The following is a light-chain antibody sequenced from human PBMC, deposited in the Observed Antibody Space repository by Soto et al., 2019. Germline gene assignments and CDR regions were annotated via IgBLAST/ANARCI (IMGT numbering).Light chain of an antibody. V-gene: IGKV1-33*01. Sequence: DIQMTQSPSSLSASVGDRVTITCQASQDISNYLNWYQQKPGKAPMLLISAASNLETGVPSRFSGSGSGTDFTFTISSLQPEDIATYFCQQCDDLPLTFGGGTNVEL. CDR3: QQCDDLPLT. CDR2: AAS. CDR1: QDISNY. J-gene: IGKJ4*01.